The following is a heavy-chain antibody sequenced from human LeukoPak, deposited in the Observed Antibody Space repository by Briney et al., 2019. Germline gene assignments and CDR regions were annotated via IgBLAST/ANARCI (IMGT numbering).Heavy chain of an antibody. V-gene: IGHV3-21*01. CDR1: GFTFSSYA. Sequence: GGSLRLSCAASGFTFSSYAMSWVRQAPGKGLEWVSSISSSSSYIYYADSVKGRLTISRDNAKNSLYLQMNSLRAEDTAVYYCARDRGITIFGVLTYWGQGTLVTVSS. D-gene: IGHD3-3*01. J-gene: IGHJ4*02. CDR3: ARDRGITIFGVLTY. CDR2: ISSSSSYI.